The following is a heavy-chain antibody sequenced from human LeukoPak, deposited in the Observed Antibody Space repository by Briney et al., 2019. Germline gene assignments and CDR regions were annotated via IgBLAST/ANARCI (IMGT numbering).Heavy chain of an antibody. CDR1: GGSISSYY. D-gene: IGHD6-6*01. Sequence: KPSETLSLTCTVSGGSISSYYWSWIRQPAGKGLEWIGRIYTSGSTNYNPSLKSRVTMPVDTSKNQISLRVNSVTAADTAVYYCARESYSSSYLFDFWGQGTLVTVSS. CDR3: ARESYSSSYLFDF. CDR2: IYTSGST. V-gene: IGHV4-4*07. J-gene: IGHJ4*02.